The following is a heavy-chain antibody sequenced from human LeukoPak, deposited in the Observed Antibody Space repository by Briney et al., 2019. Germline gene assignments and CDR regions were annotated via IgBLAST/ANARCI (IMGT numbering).Heavy chain of an antibody. J-gene: IGHJ4*02. D-gene: IGHD6-6*01. CDR1: GGSISSYY. CDR3: ARVSKQLVLGY. V-gene: IGHV4-59*01. Sequence: SETLSLTCTVSGGSISSYYWSWIRQPPGKGLEWIGYIHYSGSTNYNPSLKSRVTISVDTSKNQFSLKLSSVTAADTAVYYCARVSKQLVLGYWGQGTLVTVSS. CDR2: IHYSGST.